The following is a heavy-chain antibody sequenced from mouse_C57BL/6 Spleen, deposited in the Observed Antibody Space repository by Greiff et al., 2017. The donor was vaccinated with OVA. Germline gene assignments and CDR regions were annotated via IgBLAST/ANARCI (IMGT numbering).Heavy chain of an antibody. CDR3: ASYYYGSSSFDY. Sequence: EVQLQQSGPGLVKPSQSLSLTCSVTGYSITSGYYWYWLRPFPGNKLEWMGYISYDGSNNYNPSLNNRISITRDTSQNQFFRKLNSVTTEDTATYYCASYYYGSSSFDYWGQGTTLTVSS. D-gene: IGHD1-1*01. J-gene: IGHJ2*01. CDR2: ISYDGSN. V-gene: IGHV3-6*01. CDR1: GYSITSGYY.